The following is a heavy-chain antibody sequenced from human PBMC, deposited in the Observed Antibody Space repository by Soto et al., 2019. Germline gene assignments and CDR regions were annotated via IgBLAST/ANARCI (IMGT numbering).Heavy chain of an antibody. Sequence: PGGSLILSCAASGCTFGSYGMHWVRQAPGKGLEWVAVISYDGSNKYYADSVKGRFTISRDNSKNTLYLQMNSLRAEDTAVYYCAKGVAAATPAWYFDYWGQGTLVTVSS. J-gene: IGHJ4*02. CDR3: AKGVAAATPAWYFDY. D-gene: IGHD2-15*01. V-gene: IGHV3-30*18. CDR2: ISYDGSNK. CDR1: GCTFGSYG.